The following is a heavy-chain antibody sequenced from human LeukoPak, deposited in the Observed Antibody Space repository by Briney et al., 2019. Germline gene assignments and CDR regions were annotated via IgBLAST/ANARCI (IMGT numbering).Heavy chain of an antibody. CDR1: GGTFSSYA. Sequence: SVKVSCKASGGTFSSYAISWVRQAPGQGLEWMGRIIPILGIANYAQKFQGRVTIIADKSTSTAYMELSSLRSEDTAVYYCARVSSAGSWQDLLVEKEDYWGQGTLVTVSS. CDR2: IIPILGIA. J-gene: IGHJ4*02. D-gene: IGHD6-13*01. CDR3: ARVSSAGSWQDLLVEKEDY. V-gene: IGHV1-69*04.